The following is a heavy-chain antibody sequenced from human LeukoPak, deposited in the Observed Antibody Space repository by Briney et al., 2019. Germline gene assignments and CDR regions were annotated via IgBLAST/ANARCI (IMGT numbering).Heavy chain of an antibody. Sequence: GASVKVSCKASGYTFRSCEINWVRQAPGQGLEWVGWIHPNSGKTGYAQKFQGRVTMTRDTSTETAFMELSSLKFDDTAIFYCARGHYGGNRYFDLWGQGTLVTVSS. CDR1: GYTFRSCE. D-gene: IGHD4-23*01. V-gene: IGHV1-8*01. CDR3: ARGHYGGNRYFDL. CDR2: IHPNSGKT. J-gene: IGHJ4*02.